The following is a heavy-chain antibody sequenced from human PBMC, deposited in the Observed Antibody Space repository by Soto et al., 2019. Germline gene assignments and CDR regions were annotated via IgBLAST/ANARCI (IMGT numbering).Heavy chain of an antibody. CDR3: ALSDYYYYGMDV. Sequence: SETLSLTCTVSGGSISSSNYYWGWIRQPPGRGLEWIGSIYYSGSTYYNPSLKSRVTISVDTSKNQFSLKLSSVTAADTAVYYCALSDYYYYGMDVWGQGTTVTVSS. CDR2: IYYSGST. CDR1: GGSISSSNYY. J-gene: IGHJ6*02. V-gene: IGHV4-39*01.